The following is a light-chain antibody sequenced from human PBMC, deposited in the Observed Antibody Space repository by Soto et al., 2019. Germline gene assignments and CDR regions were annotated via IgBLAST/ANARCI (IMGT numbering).Light chain of an antibody. CDR2: AAS. J-gene: IGKJ4*01. V-gene: IGKV1-12*01. CDR3: QQGNNFPLA. CDR1: QYIGTW. Sequence: DIQITQSPSSFSPSVFESFTITCRASQYIGTWLAWYQQKPGKAPKLLISAASNLQSGVPTRFSGSGSGTDFTLTISSLQPEDFATYFCQQGNNFPLAFGGGTKVDI.